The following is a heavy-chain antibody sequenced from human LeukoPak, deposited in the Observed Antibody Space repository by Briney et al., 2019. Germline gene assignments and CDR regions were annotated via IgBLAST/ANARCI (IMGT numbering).Heavy chain of an antibody. Sequence: SETLSLTCTVSGGSISSSSYYWGWIRQPPGKGLEWIGSIYYSGSIYYNPSLQSRVTISVDTSKNQFSLKLNSVTAADTAMYYCARQMGKRIFGVVIITWFDPWGQGTLVTVSS. J-gene: IGHJ5*02. CDR1: GGSISSSSYY. V-gene: IGHV4-39*01. CDR3: ARQMGKRIFGVVIITWFDP. D-gene: IGHD3-3*01. CDR2: IYYSGSI.